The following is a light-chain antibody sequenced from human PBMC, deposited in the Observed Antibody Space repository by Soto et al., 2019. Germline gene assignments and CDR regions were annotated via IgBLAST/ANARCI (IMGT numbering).Light chain of an antibody. CDR2: DAS. CDR1: QSISHF. Sequence: DIQMTQSPSTLSASVGDIVTITCRASQSISHFLAWYQQKPGKVPKLLIYDASSLETGVPSRFSGSGSGTEFTLTISSLQPDDFATYYCQHYNSHGTLGQGTKVDIK. V-gene: IGKV1-5*01. CDR3: QHYNSHGT. J-gene: IGKJ1*01.